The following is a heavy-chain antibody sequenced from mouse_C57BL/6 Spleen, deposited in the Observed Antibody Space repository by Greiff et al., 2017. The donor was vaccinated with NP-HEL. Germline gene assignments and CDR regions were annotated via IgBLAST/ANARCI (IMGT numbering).Heavy chain of an antibody. V-gene: IGHV1-63*01. J-gene: IGHJ4*01. CDR2: IYPGGGYT. Sequence: QVQLQQSGAELVRPGTSVKMSCKASGSTFTNYWIGGAKQRPGHGLEWIGDIYPGGGYTNYNEKFKGKATLTADKSSSTAYMQFSSLTSEDSAIYYCARVGYGSSYPYAMDYWGQGTSVTVSS. D-gene: IGHD1-1*01. CDR1: GSTFTNYW. CDR3: ARVGYGSSYPYAMDY.